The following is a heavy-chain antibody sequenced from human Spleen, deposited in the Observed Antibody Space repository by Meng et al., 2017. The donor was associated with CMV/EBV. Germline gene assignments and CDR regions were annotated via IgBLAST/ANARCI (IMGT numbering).Heavy chain of an antibody. CDR3: ATSGGFYYYGMDV. D-gene: IGHD2-15*01. V-gene: IGHV4-59*01. CDR1: GGSISSYY. CDR2: IYYSGRT. Sequence: SETLSLTCSVSGGSISSYYWSWIRQPPGKGLEWVGDIYYSGRTNSNPSLKSRVTISVDTSKNQVSLNLNSVTAADTAVYFCATSGGFYYYGMDVWGQGTTVTVSS. J-gene: IGHJ6*02.